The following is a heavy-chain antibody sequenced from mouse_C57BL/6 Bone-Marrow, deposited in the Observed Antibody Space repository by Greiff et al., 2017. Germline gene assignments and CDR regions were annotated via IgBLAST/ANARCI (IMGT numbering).Heavy chain of an antibody. Sequence: VQGVESGAELVRPGASVTLSCKASGYTFTDYEMHWVKQTPVHGLEWIGAIDPETGGTDYNQKFKGKAILTADKSSSTAYMELRSLTSEDSAVYYCTRWSFYPYWYFDVWGTGTTVTVSS. J-gene: IGHJ1*03. CDR1: GYTFTDYE. CDR2: IDPETGGT. V-gene: IGHV1-15*01. CDR3: TRWSFYPYWYFDV. D-gene: IGHD2-1*01.